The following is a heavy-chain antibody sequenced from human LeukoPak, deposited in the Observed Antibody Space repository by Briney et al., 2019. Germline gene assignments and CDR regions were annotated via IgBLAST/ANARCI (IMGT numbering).Heavy chain of an antibody. D-gene: IGHD6-19*01. CDR3: ARLTQAGDYYYGMDV. CDR1: GGSISSYY. Sequence: SETLSLTCTVSGGSISSYYWSWIRQRAGKGLEWIGRIYTSGSTNYNPSLKSRVTMSVDTSKNQFSLKLSSVTAADTAVYYCARLTQAGDYYYGMDVWGQGTTVTVSS. CDR2: IYTSGST. V-gene: IGHV4-4*07. J-gene: IGHJ6*02.